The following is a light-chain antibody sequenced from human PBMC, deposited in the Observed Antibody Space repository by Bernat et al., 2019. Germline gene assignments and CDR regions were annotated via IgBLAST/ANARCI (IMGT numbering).Light chain of an antibody. CDR2: RNT. J-gene: IGLJ3*02. CDR3: SAWDTGLSGWV. CDR1: SNNVGNQG. V-gene: IGLV10-54*01. Sequence: QAGLTQPPSVSKDLRQTATLTCTGNSNNVGNQGAAWLQQHQGHPPKLLSYRNTNRPSGISERLSASRSGNTASLTITGLQPEDEADYYCSAWDTGLSGWVFGGGTKLTVL.